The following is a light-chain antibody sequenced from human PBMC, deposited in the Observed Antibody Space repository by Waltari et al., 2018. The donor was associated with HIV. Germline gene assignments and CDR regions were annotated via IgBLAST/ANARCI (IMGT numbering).Light chain of an antibody. V-gene: IGLV1-51*02. CDR3: GTWDSNLNVGGYV. J-gene: IGLJ1*01. CDR2: END. Sequence: QSVLTQPPSVSAAPGQKVTISCSGSSSNIGHNYVSWYQHLPVTAPKLLIFENDRRPSGIPARVSGSKSGTSATLGIIGLQTGDEANYYCGTWDSNLNVGGYVFGPGTKVTVL. CDR1: SSNIGHNY.